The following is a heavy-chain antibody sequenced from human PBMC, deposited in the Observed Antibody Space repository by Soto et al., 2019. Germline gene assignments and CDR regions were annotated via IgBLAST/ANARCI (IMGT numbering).Heavy chain of an antibody. CDR3: ARDPPDYIRTWYGPFDS. Sequence: GGSLRLSCAASGFTFSSYVMHWVRPAPGKGLEWVSVISASGGTTYYADSVTGRFTISRDNSKNTLYLQMDSLRAEDTAVYYSARDPPDYIRTWYGPFDSWGQGTLVTVSS. J-gene: IGHJ4*02. CDR2: ISASGGTT. V-gene: IGHV3-23*01. CDR1: GFTFSSYV. D-gene: IGHD6-13*01.